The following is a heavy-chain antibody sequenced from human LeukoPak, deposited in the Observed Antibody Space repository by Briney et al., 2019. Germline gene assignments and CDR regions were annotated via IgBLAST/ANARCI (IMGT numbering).Heavy chain of an antibody. CDR2: ITSNGGTT. CDR1: GFSLSTYD. D-gene: IGHD4-23*01. V-gene: IGHV3-64*01. J-gene: IGHJ4*02. CDR3: ARATNSYGGNSDY. Sequence: QTGGSLRLSCVASGFSLSTYDMYWVRQAPGKGLEYVSAITSNGGTTYYANSVKGRFTISRDNSKNTPYLQMGSLRAEDMAVYYCARATNSYGGNSDYWGQGTLVTVSS.